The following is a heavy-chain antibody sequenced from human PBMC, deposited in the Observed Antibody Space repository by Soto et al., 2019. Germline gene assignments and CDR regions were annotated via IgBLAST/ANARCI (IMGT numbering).Heavy chain of an antibody. D-gene: IGHD3-22*01. V-gene: IGHV3-33*05. CDR3: ARDAWDSSGYYLDY. CDR2: IKNDGSDA. CDR1: GFTFSTYG. Sequence: LRLSCAASGFTFSTYGIHWVRQAPGKGLEWAAVIKNDGSDAWYADSVKGRFTISRDNSKNNVFLQMNSLRDEDTAVYYCARDAWDSSGYYLDYWGQGTLVTVSS. J-gene: IGHJ4*02.